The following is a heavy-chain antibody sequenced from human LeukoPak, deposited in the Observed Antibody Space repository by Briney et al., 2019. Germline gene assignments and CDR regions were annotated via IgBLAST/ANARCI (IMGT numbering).Heavy chain of an antibody. CDR3: AKARGSDYFDY. CDR2: ISGSGDST. J-gene: IGHJ4*02. Sequence: PGGSLRLSCAASGFTFRNYARRWVRQAPGKGLEWVSAISGSGDSTYYADSVRGRFTISRDNSKNTLYLQMNSLRAEDTAVYYCAKARGSDYFDYWGQGTLVTVSS. V-gene: IGHV3-23*01. D-gene: IGHD3-10*01. CDR1: GFTFRNYA.